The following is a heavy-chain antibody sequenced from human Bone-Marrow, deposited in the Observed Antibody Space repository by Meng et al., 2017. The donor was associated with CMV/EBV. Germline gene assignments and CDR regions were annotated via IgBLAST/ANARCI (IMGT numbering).Heavy chain of an antibody. J-gene: IGHJ4*02. CDR2: INHSGST. CDR1: GGSFSGYY. V-gene: IGHV4-34*01. Sequence: SETLSLTCAVYGGSFSGYYWSWIRQPPGKGLEWIGEINHSGSTNYNPSLKSRVTISVDTSKNQFSLKLSSVTAADTAVYYCARGTRGGANWFVDYWGQGTWVTVSS. CDR3: ARGTRGGANWFVDY. D-gene: IGHD1-1*01.